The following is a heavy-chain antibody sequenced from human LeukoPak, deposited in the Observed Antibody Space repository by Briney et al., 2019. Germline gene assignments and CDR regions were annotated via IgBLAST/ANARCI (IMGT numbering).Heavy chain of an antibody. Sequence: ASVTVSCKASGGTFSSYAISWVRQAPGQGLEWMGGIIPIFGTANYAQKFQGRVTITTDESTSTAYMELSSLRSEDTAVYYCARDGNRVAGVYWGQGTLVTVSS. V-gene: IGHV1-69*05. J-gene: IGHJ4*02. D-gene: IGHD6-19*01. CDR1: GGTFSSYA. CDR3: ARDGNRVAGVY. CDR2: IIPIFGTA.